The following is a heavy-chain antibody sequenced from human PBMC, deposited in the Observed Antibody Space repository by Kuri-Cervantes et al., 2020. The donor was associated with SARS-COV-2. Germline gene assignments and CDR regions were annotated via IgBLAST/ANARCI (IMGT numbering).Heavy chain of an antibody. CDR3: TGGIFGIFIRD. Sequence: SETLSLTCAVYGGSFNDYLWTWIRQPPGKGLEWIGEISHSGSAKYNPSLKSRVTISVDTSKNQFSLKLNSVTAADTAVYYCTGGIFGIFIRDWGQGILVTVSS. CDR2: ISHSGSA. D-gene: IGHD3-3*01. V-gene: IGHV4-34*03. CDR1: GGSFNDYL. J-gene: IGHJ4*01.